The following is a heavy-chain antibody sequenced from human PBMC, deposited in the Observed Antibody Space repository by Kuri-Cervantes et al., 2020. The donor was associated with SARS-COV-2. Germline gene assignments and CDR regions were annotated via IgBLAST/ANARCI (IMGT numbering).Heavy chain of an antibody. CDR1: GFTFSSYW. CDR2: ISASGRTT. CDR3: AKLPLIDY. D-gene: IGHD1-14*01. J-gene: IGHJ4*02. Sequence: GESLKISCAASGFTFSSYWMHWVRQAPGKGLEWVAAISASGRTTYYGDSVKGHFTISRDNSKNTLYLQMDSLRAEDTAVYYCAKLPLIDYWGQGMLVTVSS. V-gene: IGHV3-23*01.